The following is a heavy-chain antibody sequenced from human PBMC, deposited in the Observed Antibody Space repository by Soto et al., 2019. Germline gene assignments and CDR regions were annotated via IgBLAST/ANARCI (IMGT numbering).Heavy chain of an antibody. D-gene: IGHD3-22*01. CDR2: INPNGGST. Sequence: ASVKVSCKAPAATFTSYYIHWVRQAPGHGLEWMGIINPNGGSTRFAQTFQGRVTMTRNTSISTAYMELSSLRSEDTHVYYCARVLLPYIPKHYGSATGPHVVFDYWGQGTLVTVSS. V-gene: IGHV1-46*01. CDR1: AATFTSYY. CDR3: ARVLLPYIPKHYGSATGPHVVFDY. J-gene: IGHJ4*02.